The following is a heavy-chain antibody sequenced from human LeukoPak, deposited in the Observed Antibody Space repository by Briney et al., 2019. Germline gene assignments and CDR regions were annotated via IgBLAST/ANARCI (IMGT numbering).Heavy chain of an antibody. J-gene: IGHJ6*03. CDR2: INHSGST. Sequence: PSETLSLTCAVYGGSFSGYYWSWIRQPPGKGLEWIGEINHSGSTNYNPSLKSRVTISVDTSKSQFSLKLSSVTAADTAVYYCARGYYYYYMDVWGKGTTVTVSS. CDR3: ARGYYYYYMDV. V-gene: IGHV4-34*01. CDR1: GGSFSGYY.